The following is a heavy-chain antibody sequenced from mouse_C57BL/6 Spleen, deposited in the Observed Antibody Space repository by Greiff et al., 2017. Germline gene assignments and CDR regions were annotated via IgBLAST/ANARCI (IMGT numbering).Heavy chain of an antibody. CDR3: ARSCYYYGPYWYFDV. CDR2: INPSNGGT. V-gene: IGHV1-53*01. Sequence: QVQLQQPGTELVKPGASVKLSCKASGYTFTSYWMHWVKQRPGQGLEWIGNINPSNGGTNYNEKFKGKATLTVDKSSSTAYMQLSSLTSEVSAVYYCARSCYYYGPYWYFDVWGTGTTVTVSS. J-gene: IGHJ1*03. D-gene: IGHD1-1*01. CDR1: GYTFTSYW.